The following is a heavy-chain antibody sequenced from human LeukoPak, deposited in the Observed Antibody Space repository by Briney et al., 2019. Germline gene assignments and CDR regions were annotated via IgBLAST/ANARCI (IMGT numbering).Heavy chain of an antibody. CDR1: AGSISSYY. CDR3: ARGRGYNYYYGMDV. J-gene: IGHJ6*02. V-gene: IGHV4-59*01. Sequence: PSETLSLTCTVSAGSISSYYWNWIRQPPGNGLEWIGNSYDSGNTNYNSSLKSRVTISVDTSKNQFSLRLSSVTAADTAVYYCARGRGYNYYYGMDVWGQGTTVTVSS. CDR2: SYDSGNT. D-gene: IGHD5-24*01.